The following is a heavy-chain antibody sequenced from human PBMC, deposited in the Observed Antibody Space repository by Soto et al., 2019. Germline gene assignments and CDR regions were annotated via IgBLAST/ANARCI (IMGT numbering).Heavy chain of an antibody. Sequence: XSVKVSCKASGYTFTSYGIHWVRQAPGQSLEWMGWINAANGDTKYSPKFQGRVTITRDTSASTAYMELSSLRSEDTAVYYCVRRHVSATGIDWFDRWGQGSLVTVSS. D-gene: IGHD6-13*01. CDR1: GYTFTSYG. CDR2: INAANGDT. J-gene: IGHJ5*02. V-gene: IGHV1-3*01. CDR3: VRRHVSATGIDWFDR.